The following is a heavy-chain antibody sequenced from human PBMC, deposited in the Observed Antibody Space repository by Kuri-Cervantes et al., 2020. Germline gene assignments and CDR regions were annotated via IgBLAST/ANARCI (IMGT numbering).Heavy chain of an antibody. V-gene: IGHV4-59*01. CDR3: ARSIVVTEGVGDWFDP. CDR1: GGSISSYY. J-gene: IGHJ5*02. D-gene: IGHD6-19*01. Sequence: SETLSLTCTVSGGSISSYYWSWIRQPPGKGLEWIGSIYHSGSTYYNPSLKSRVTISVDTSKNQFSLKLNSVTAADTAVYYCARSIVVTEGVGDWFDPWGQGTLVTVSS. CDR2: IYHSGST.